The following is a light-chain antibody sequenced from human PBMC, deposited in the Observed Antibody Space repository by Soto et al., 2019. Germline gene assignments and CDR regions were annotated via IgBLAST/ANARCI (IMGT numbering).Light chain of an antibody. V-gene: IGKV3-20*01. CDR3: QQYGRSPLT. Sequence: EVVLTQSPGTLSLSPGERATLSCRASQSVSRSYLAWYQQKPGQAPRLLIYGASSRATGIPDRFSGSGSGTDFTLTISRLEPEDFAVYYCQQYGRSPLTFGPGTKVDIE. J-gene: IGKJ3*01. CDR1: QSVSRSY. CDR2: GAS.